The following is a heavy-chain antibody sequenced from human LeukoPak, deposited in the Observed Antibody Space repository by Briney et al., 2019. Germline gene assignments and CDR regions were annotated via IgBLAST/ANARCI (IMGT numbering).Heavy chain of an antibody. CDR3: AREVDSSMVNAFDI. Sequence: ASVTVSCKASGYTFTYYGINWVRLAPGQGLEWMGWVSGYNGITRFAQNFQGRLTMTTDTSTSTAYMELRRLRSDDTAVYYCAREVDSSMVNAFDIWGQGTLVTVSS. V-gene: IGHV1-18*01. CDR2: VSGYNGIT. D-gene: IGHD5-18*01. CDR1: GYTFTYYG. J-gene: IGHJ3*02.